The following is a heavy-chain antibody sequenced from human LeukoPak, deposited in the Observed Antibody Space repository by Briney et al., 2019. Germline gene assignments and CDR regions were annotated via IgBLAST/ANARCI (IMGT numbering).Heavy chain of an antibody. J-gene: IGHJ6*03. V-gene: IGHV3-13*01. CDR3: AKGTDYDILKGRYYYYMDV. Sequence: GGSLRLSCAAFGFTFSSYDMHWVRQATGKGLEWVSAIGTAGDTYYPGSVKGRFTISRENVKNSLYLQMNSLRAEDTAVYYCAKGTDYDILKGRYYYYMDVWGKGTTVTISS. CDR1: GFTFSSYD. CDR2: IGTAGDT. D-gene: IGHD3-9*01.